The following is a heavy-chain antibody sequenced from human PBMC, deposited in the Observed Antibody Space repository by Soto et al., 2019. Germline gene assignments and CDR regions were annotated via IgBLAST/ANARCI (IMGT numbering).Heavy chain of an antibody. CDR2: IYHSGST. CDR1: GGSISSGGYS. D-gene: IGHD2-21*02. J-gene: IGHJ1*01. V-gene: IGHV4-30-2*01. Sequence: SETLSLTCAVSGGSISSGGYSWSWIRQPPGKGLEWIGYIYHSGSTYYNPSLKSRVTISVDRSKNQFSLKLSSVTAADTAVYYCASLAYCGGDCSEYFQHWGQGTLVTVSS. CDR3: ASLAYCGGDCSEYFQH.